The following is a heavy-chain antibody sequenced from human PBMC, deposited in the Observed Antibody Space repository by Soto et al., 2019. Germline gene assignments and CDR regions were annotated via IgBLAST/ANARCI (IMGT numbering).Heavy chain of an antibody. CDR1: GYTFTGYY. Sequence: QVQLVQSGAEVKKPGASVKVSCNASGYTFTGYYMHWVRQAPGQGLEWMGWINPNSGGTNSAQKLQGRVTMTRDTSISTAYMELRRLRSDDTAVYCCARGEGVMAAAVDYWGQGTLVTVSS. V-gene: IGHV1-2*02. J-gene: IGHJ4*02. CDR2: INPNSGGT. D-gene: IGHD6-13*01. CDR3: ARGEGVMAAAVDY.